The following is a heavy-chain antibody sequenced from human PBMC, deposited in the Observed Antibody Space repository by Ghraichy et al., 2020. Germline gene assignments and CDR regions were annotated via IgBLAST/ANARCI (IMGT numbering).Heavy chain of an antibody. V-gene: IGHV1-3*01. CDR3: ARGGPWNWGSAFDI. Sequence: ASVKVSCKASGYTFTSYAMHWVRQAPGQRLEWMGWINAGNGNTKYSQKFQGRVTITRDTSASTAYMELSSLRSEDTAVYYCARGGPWNWGSAFDIWGQGTMVTVSS. D-gene: IGHD7-27*01. CDR1: GYTFTSYA. CDR2: INAGNGNT. J-gene: IGHJ3*02.